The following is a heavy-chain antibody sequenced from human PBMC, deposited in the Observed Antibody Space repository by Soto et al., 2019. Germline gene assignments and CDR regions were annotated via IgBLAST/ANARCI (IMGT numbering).Heavy chain of an antibody. CDR3: ARPEGGYGSGYSWFDP. CDR2: IHHTGST. V-gene: IGHV4-39*01. J-gene: IGHJ5*02. D-gene: IGHD5-12*01. Sequence: QLQLQESGPGLVKPSETLSLTCSVSGRSISEINSYWGWIRQTPGEGLEWIGTIHHTGSTYYNPSLKSRVIISLDTSKNQFSLKLSSVIAADTALYYCARPEGGYGSGYSWFDPWGQGTRVTVSS. CDR1: GRSISEINSY.